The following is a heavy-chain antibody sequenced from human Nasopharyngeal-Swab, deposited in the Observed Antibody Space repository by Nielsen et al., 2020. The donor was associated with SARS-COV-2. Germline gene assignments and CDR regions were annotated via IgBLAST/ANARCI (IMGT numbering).Heavy chain of an antibody. V-gene: IGHV3-23*01. CDR3: AKEPFYDFWSGYYWDY. CDR2: ISGSGGST. J-gene: IGHJ4*02. D-gene: IGHD3-3*01. Sequence: WIRQPPGKGLEWVSAISGSGGSTYYADSVKGRFTISRDNSKNTLYLQMNSLRAEDTAVYYCAKEPFYDFWSGYYWDYGGQGTLVTVSS.